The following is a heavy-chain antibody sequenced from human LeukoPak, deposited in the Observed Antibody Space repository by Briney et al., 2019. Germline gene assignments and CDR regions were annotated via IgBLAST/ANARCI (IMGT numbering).Heavy chain of an antibody. V-gene: IGHV3-7*03. CDR1: GFTFTTYW. Sequence: GGSLRLSCAASGFTFTTYWMSWVRQAPGKGLEWVANIKQDGNEKYYVDSVKGRFTISRDNAKNSLYLQMNSLRAADTGLYYCARVFWYGSSWYWDYWGQGTLVTVSS. D-gene: IGHD6-13*01. CDR3: ARVFWYGSSWYWDY. CDR2: IKQDGNEK. J-gene: IGHJ4*02.